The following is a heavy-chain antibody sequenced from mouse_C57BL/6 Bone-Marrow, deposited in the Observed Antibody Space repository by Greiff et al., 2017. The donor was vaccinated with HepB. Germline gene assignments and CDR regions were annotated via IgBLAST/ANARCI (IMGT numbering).Heavy chain of an antibody. CDR1: GFSLSTFGMG. V-gene: IGHV8-8*01. J-gene: IGHJ1*03. D-gene: IGHD1-1*01. CDR2: IWWDDDK. CDR3: ARIAPITTVVAPYWYFDV. Sequence: QVTLKECGPGILQPSQTLRLTCSFSGFSLSTFGMGVGWIRQPSGKGLEWLAHIWWDDDKYYNPALKSRLTISKDTSKNQVFLKIANVYTADTATYYCARIAPITTVVAPYWYFDVWGTGTTVTVSS.